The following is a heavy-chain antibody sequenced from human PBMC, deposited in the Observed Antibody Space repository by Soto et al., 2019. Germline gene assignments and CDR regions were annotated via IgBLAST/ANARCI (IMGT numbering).Heavy chain of an antibody. CDR2: ISYDGSNK. V-gene: IGHV3-30-3*01. J-gene: IGHJ6*02. D-gene: IGHD3-16*01. CDR3: ARGDYFFGGVYPHYYSTVRDV. CDR1: GFTFSSYA. Sequence: PGGSLRLSCAASGFTFSSYAMHWVRQAPGKGLEWVAVISYDGSNKYYADSVKGRFTISRDNSKNTLYLQMNSLGAEDTAVHYCARGDYFFGGVYPHYYSTVRDVGGQGPTAPV.